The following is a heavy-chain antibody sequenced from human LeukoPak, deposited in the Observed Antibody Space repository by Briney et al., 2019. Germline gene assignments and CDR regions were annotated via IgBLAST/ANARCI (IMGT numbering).Heavy chain of an antibody. Sequence: GGSLRLSCAASGFTFDGYAMHWVRQAPGKGLEWVSGISWNSGSIGYADSVKGRFTISRDNAKNSLYLQMNSLRAEDTALYYCAKEGYGDYNLPWFDYWGQGTLVTVSS. J-gene: IGHJ4*02. CDR1: GFTFDGYA. CDR2: ISWNSGSI. D-gene: IGHD4-17*01. CDR3: AKEGYGDYNLPWFDY. V-gene: IGHV3-9*01.